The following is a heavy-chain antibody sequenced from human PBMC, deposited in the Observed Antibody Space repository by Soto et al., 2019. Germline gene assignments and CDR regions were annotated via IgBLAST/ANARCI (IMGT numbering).Heavy chain of an antibody. CDR1: GESITTGGY. V-gene: IGHV4-31*03. D-gene: IGHD3-10*01. CDR3: ATTTGSGRLDF. J-gene: IGHJ4*02. Sequence: QVELQESGPGRVKPSQTLSLTCTVSGESITTGGYWSWVRLLPGKGLEWIGYIFYSGSTYYNPSPSLTGRLSMSVATSKNQFSLNLISVTAADTAVYFCATTTGSGRLDFWGQGTLVTVSS. CDR2: IFYSGST.